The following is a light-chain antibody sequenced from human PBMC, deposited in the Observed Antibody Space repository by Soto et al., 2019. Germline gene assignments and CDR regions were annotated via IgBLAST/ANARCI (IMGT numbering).Light chain of an antibody. CDR2: GAS. CDR3: QQYESSPYT. Sequence: EIVLTQSPGTLSLSPGERATLSCRASQSVRSSYLAWYHQKPGQPPRLLIFGASNRATGIPDRFSGSESGKDFTLTISRLEPEDFAVYYCQQYESSPYTFGQGTRLEIK. CDR1: QSVRSSY. V-gene: IGKV3-20*01. J-gene: IGKJ2*01.